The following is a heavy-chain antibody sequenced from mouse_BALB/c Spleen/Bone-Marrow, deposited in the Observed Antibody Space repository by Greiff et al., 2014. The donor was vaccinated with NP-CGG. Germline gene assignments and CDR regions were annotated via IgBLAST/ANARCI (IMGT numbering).Heavy chain of an antibody. Sequence: EVQVVESGGGLVKLGGSLKLSCAASGFTFSSYYMSWVRQAPEKRLELVAAINSNGGGTYYPDTVKGRFTISRDNAKNTLYLQMSSLRPEDTALYYCARRFTTGVTTGAMDYWGQGTSVTVSS. CDR1: GFTFSSYY. V-gene: IGHV5-6-2*01. J-gene: IGHJ4*01. CDR3: ARRFTTGVTTGAMDY. CDR2: INSNGGGT. D-gene: IGHD1-1*01.